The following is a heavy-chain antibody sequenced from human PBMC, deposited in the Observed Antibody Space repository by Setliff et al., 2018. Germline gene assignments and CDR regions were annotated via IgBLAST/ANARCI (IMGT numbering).Heavy chain of an antibody. D-gene: IGHD1-7*01. V-gene: IGHV3-30*03. CDR1: GFAFDSYA. Sequence: PGGSLRLSYAASGFAFDSYAMHWVRQAPGKGLEWVAIIFHDGRDIYYADSVKGRFTVFRDNSKNTLYLQMNSLRADDTAMYYCARDLFRNSGGLYCWGQGTLVTVSS. J-gene: IGHJ4*02. CDR2: IFHDGRDI. CDR3: ARDLFRNSGGLYC.